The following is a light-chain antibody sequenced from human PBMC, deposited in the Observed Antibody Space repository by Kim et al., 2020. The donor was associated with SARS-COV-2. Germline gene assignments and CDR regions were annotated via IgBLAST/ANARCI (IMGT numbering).Light chain of an antibody. J-gene: IGLJ2*01. V-gene: IGLV3-21*04. Sequence: SYELTQPPSVSVAPGKTARITCGGNNIGSKSVHWYQQKPGQAPVLVIYYDSDRPSGIPERFSGSNSGNTATLTISRVEAGDEAAYYCQVWDSSSDVVFGG. CDR3: QVWDSSSDVV. CDR1: NIGSKS. CDR2: YDS.